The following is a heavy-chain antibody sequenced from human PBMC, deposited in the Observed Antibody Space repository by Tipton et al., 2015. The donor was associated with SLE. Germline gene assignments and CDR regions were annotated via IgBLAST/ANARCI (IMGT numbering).Heavy chain of an antibody. Sequence: LRLSCAVYGGSFSGYYWSWIRQPPGKGLEWIGEINHSGSTNYNPSLKSRVTISVDTSKNQFSLKLSSVTAAYTAVYYCASGRSTSLPMDVWGRGTTVTVCS. CDR1: GGSFSGYY. CDR3: ASGRSTSLPMDV. D-gene: IGHD2-2*01. CDR2: INHSGST. V-gene: IGHV4-34*01. J-gene: IGHJ6*03.